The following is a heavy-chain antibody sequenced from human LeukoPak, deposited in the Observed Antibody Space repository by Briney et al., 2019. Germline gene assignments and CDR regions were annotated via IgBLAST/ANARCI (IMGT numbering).Heavy chain of an antibody. Sequence: GRSLRLSCAASGFTFSSYGMHWVRQAPGKGLERVAVISYDGSNKYYADSVKGRFTISRDNSKNTLYLQMNSLRAEDTAVYYCAKDLLAAAVDYWGQGTLVTVSS. D-gene: IGHD6-13*01. CDR2: ISYDGSNK. CDR1: GFTFSSYG. CDR3: AKDLLAAAVDY. J-gene: IGHJ4*02. V-gene: IGHV3-30*18.